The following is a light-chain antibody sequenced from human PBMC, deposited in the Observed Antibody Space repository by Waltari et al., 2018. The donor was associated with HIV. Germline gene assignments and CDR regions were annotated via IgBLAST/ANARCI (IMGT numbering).Light chain of an antibody. Sequence: EIVMTQSPATLSVSPGERATLSCGASQSVTSNLAWYQQRPGQAPRLLISGASTRATDIPARFSGSGSGTEFTLTISSLQSEDFAVYYCQQYYNWPPTWTFGQGTRVEIK. CDR2: GAS. J-gene: IGKJ1*01. V-gene: IGKV3-15*01. CDR3: QQYYNWPPTWT. CDR1: QSVTSN.